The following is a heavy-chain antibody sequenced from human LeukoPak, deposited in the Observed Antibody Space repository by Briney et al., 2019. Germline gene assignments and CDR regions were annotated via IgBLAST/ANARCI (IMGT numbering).Heavy chain of an antibody. CDR3: ARDETFRYCSSTSCQNLGYYYGMDV. Sequence: PGGSLRLSCAASGYTFSSYEVNWVRQAPGKGLEWVSYISSNGSTIYYADSVNGRFTISRDNAKNSLYLQMNSLRAEDTAVYYCARDETFRYCSSTSCQNLGYYYGMDVWGQGTTVTVSS. CDR2: ISSNGSTI. CDR1: GYTFSSYE. J-gene: IGHJ6*02. D-gene: IGHD2-2*01. V-gene: IGHV3-48*03.